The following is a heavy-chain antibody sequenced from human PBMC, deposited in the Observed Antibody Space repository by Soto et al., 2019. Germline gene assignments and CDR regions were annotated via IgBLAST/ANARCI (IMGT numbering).Heavy chain of an antibody. J-gene: IGHJ6*02. V-gene: IGHV1-18*01. CDR2: ISAYNGNT. Sequence: QVQLVQSGAEVKKPGASVKVSCKASGYTFTSYGISWVRQAPGQGLEWMGWISAYNGNTNYAQKLQGRVTMTKDTSTSTAYMELRSLRSDDTAVYYCASNYLYYYGSGNTNYYGMDVWGQGTTVTVSS. CDR3: ASNYLYYYGSGNTNYYGMDV. D-gene: IGHD3-10*01. CDR1: GYTFTSYG.